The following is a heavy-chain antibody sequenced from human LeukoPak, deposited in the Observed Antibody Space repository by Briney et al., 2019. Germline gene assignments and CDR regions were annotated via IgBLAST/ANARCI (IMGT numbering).Heavy chain of an antibody. CDR2: IYPNSGGT. Sequence: ASVKVSCRASGYTFTGYYLHWVRQAPGQGLEWMGWIYPNSGGTYYAQKFQGRVTMTRDTSISSTSMELSGLTSDDTAVYYRARQSCGGDCYDYWGQGTLVTVSS. V-gene: IGHV1-2*02. D-gene: IGHD2-21*02. J-gene: IGHJ4*02. CDR3: ARQSCGGDCYDY. CDR1: GYTFTGYY.